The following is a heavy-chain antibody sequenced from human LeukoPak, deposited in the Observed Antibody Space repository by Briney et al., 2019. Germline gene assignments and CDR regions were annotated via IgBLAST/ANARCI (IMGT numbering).Heavy chain of an antibody. Sequence: SETLSLTCNVSGASIRISNYFWGWIRQPPGKGLEWIGNIHYSGTTYYNPSLKSRVTISVDTSKNHFSLKLSSVTAADTAVYYCARGRGVRGVIFWIGDRTFDYWGQGTLVTVSS. CDR1: GASIRISNYF. J-gene: IGHJ4*02. V-gene: IGHV4-39*07. CDR3: ARGRGVRGVIFWIGDRTFDY. CDR2: IHYSGTT. D-gene: IGHD3-10*01.